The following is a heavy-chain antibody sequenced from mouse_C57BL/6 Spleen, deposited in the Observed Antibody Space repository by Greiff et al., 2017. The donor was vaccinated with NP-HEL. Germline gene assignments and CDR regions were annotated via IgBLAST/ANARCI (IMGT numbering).Heavy chain of an antibody. J-gene: IGHJ2*01. Sequence: EVQLQQSGAELVRPGASVKLSCTASGFNIKDDYMHWVKQRPEQGLEWIGWIDPENGDTEYASKFQGKATITAEPSSNTAYLQLSRLTSEDTAVYYCTTRSPRLYDYWGQGTTLTVSS. CDR3: TTRSPRLYDY. V-gene: IGHV14-4*01. CDR1: GFNIKDDY. D-gene: IGHD2-12*01. CDR2: IDPENGDT.